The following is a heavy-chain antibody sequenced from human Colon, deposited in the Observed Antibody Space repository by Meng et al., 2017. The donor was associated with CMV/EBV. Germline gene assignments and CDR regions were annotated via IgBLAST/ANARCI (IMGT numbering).Heavy chain of an antibody. Sequence: GSLRLSCTVSGGSISSYYWSWIRQPPGKGLEWIGYIYYSGSTNYNPSLKSRVTISVDTSKNQFSLKLSSVTAADTAVYYCASLTSITAGGDYYYGMDVWGQGTTVTVSS. J-gene: IGHJ6*02. V-gene: IGHV4-59*01. CDR1: GGSISSYY. CDR2: IYYSGST. D-gene: IGHD2-8*02. CDR3: ASLTSITAGGDYYYGMDV.